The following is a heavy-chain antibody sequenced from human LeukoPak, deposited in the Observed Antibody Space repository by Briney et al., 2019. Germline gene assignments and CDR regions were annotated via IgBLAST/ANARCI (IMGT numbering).Heavy chain of an antibody. Sequence: QTLSLTCTVSGGTISSGAYYWSWIPQHPGKGLDWIGYIYYSGSTYYNPSLKSRVTISVDTSKNQFSLKLSSVTAADTAVYYCARAITIFGVVTPFDPWGQGTLVTVSS. D-gene: IGHD3-3*01. V-gene: IGHV4-31*03. CDR3: ARAITIFGVVTPFDP. CDR2: IYYSGST. J-gene: IGHJ5*02. CDR1: GGTISSGAYY.